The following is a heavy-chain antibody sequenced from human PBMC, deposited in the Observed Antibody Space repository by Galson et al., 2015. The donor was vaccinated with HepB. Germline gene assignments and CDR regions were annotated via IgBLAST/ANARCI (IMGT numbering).Heavy chain of an antibody. CDR2: INPNSGGT. J-gene: IGHJ3*02. D-gene: IGHD4-17*01. V-gene: IGHV1-2*06. CDR3: ALRTVTTASDAFDI. CDR1: GYTFTGYY. Sequence: SVKVSCKASGYTFTGYYMHWVRQAPGQGLEWMGRINPNSGGTNYAQKFQGRVTMTRDTSISTAYMELSRLRSDDTAVYYCALRTVTTASDAFDIWGQGTMVTVSS.